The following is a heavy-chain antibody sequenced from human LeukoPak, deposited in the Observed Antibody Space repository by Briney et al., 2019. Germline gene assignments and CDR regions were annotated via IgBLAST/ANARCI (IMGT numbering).Heavy chain of an antibody. J-gene: IGHJ4*02. CDR2: ISSSTSYI. V-gene: IGHV3-21*01. D-gene: IGHD4-17*01. CDR1: EFTFSTYR. CDR3: ARAGGSTVSHSDY. Sequence: PGGCLRLSCTASEFTFSTYRMNWIRQAPWKGLEWVLSISSSTSYIYYADSVKGRFTICKDNAKNSLYLQMNSLRAEDTAVYYCARAGGSTVSHSDYWGQGTLVTVSS.